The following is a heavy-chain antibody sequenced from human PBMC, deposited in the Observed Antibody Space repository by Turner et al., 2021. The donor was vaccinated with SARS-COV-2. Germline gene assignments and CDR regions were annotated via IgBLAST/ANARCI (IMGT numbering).Heavy chain of an antibody. V-gene: IGHV3-7*01. J-gene: IGHJ4*02. Sequence: EVQLVESGGGLVQPGGSLRLSCAASGFAFGSYCMSWVRQAPGMGLQWVANIDYDGDKIYYAESVRGRFTVSRDNAYSSLHLDMTSLRVEDTGLYYCARGLGGSGDFWGQGTRVNVSS. CDR1: GFAFGSYC. CDR3: ARGLGGSGDF. D-gene: IGHD6-25*01. CDR2: IDYDGDKI.